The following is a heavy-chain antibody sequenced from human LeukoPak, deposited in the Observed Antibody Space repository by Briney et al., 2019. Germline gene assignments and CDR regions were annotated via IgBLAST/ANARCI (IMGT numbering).Heavy chain of an antibody. D-gene: IGHD4-17*01. CDR1: GFTFGDYA. CDR3: TRIMTTVTHSFDY. Sequence: GRSLRLSCTASGFTFGDYAMSWVRQAPGKGLEWVGFIRSKAYGGTTEYAASVKGRFTISRDDSKSIAYLQMNSLKIEDTAVYYCTRIMTTVTHSFDYWGQGTLVTVSS. V-gene: IGHV3-49*04. J-gene: IGHJ4*02. CDR2: IRSKAYGGTT.